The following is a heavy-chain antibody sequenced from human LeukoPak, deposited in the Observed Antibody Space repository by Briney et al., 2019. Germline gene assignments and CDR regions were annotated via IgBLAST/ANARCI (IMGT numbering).Heavy chain of an antibody. CDR2: ISVTGGST. CDR3: SKWKAIVLVPAARSPIDY. D-gene: IGHD2-2*01. CDR1: GFTFSTYA. V-gene: IGHV3-23*01. J-gene: IGHJ4*02. Sequence: GGSLRLSCAASGFTFSTYAMSWVRQAPGKGLEWVSSISVTGGSTYSADSVKGRFTISRDNSKNTLYLQMNSLRAEDTAVYYCSKWKAIVLVPAARSPIDYWGQGTLVTVSS.